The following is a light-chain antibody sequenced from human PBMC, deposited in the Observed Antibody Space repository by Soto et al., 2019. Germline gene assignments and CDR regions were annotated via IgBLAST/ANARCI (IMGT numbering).Light chain of an antibody. CDR1: TGAVTSGHY. CDR2: AAS. CDR3: LLSYSDARYV. J-gene: IGLJ1*01. Sequence: QAVVTQEPSLTVSPGGTVTLTCGSSTGAVTSGHYHKWFQQKPGQAPRTLIYAASNKHSWTPARFSGSLLGGKAALTLSGAQPEDEAEDYCLLSYSDARYVFGTGTKLTVL. V-gene: IGLV7-46*01.